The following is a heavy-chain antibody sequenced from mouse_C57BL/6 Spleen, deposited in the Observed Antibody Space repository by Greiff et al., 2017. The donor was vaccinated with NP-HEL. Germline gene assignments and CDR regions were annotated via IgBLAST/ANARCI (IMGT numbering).Heavy chain of an antibody. J-gene: IGHJ1*03. Sequence: QVQLKQPGAELVRPGSSVKLSCKASGYTFTSYWMHWVKQRPIQGLEWIGNIDPSDSETHYNQKFKDKATLTVDKSSSTAYMQLSSLTSEDSAVYYCARFGSSYVWYFDVWGTGTTVTVSS. CDR3: ARFGSSYVWYFDV. CDR2: IDPSDSET. CDR1: GYTFTSYW. D-gene: IGHD1-1*01. V-gene: IGHV1-52*01.